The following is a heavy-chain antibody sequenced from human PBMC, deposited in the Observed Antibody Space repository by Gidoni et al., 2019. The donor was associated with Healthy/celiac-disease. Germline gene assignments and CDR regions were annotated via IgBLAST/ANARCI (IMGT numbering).Heavy chain of an antibody. V-gene: IGHV4-30-4*01. CDR2: IDYSGST. CDR3: ARASGYGDYLLDY. Sequence: QVQLQESGPGLVKPSQTLSLTCTVSGGSISSGDYYWRWIRQPPGKGLEWIGYIDYSGSTYYNPSLKSRVTISVDTSKNQFSLKLSSVTAADTAVYYCARASGYGDYLLDYWGQGTLVTVSS. CDR1: GGSISSGDYY. D-gene: IGHD4-17*01. J-gene: IGHJ4*02.